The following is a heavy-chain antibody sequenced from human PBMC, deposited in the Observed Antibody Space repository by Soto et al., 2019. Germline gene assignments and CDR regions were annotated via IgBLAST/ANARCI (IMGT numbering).Heavy chain of an antibody. D-gene: IGHD1-26*01. V-gene: IGHV3-30*18. CDR2: ISYDGSNK. Sequence: QVQLVESGGGVVQPGRSLRLSCAASGFTFSSYGMHWVRQAPGKGLEWVAVISYDGSNKYYADSVKGRFTISRDNSKNTLYLQMNSLRAEDTAVYYCAKTPRARVYYHYFDYWGQGTLVTVSS. CDR3: AKTPRARVYYHYFDY. CDR1: GFTFSSYG. J-gene: IGHJ4*02.